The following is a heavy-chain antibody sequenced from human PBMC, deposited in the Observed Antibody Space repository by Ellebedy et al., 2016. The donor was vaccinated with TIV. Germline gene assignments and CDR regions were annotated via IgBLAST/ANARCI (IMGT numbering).Heavy chain of an antibody. D-gene: IGHD3-22*01. V-gene: IGHV1-69*13. J-gene: IGHJ4*02. CDR1: GGTFSSYA. Sequence: AASVKVSCKASGGTFSSYAISWVRQAPGQGLEWMGGIIPIFGTANYAQKFQGRVTITADESTSTAYMELSSLRSEDTAVYYCARDTRAKDYYYDSSGYQFDYWGQGTLVTVSS. CDR3: ARDTRAKDYYYDSSGYQFDY. CDR2: IIPIFGTA.